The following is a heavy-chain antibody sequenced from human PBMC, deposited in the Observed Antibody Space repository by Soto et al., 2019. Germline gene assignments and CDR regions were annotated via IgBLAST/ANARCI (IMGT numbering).Heavy chain of an antibody. V-gene: IGHV3-74*01. CDR2: INNDGSDT. J-gene: IGHJ4*02. CDR3: VRGPLDSAGVPAGMLY. Sequence: EVQLVESGGALVQPGGSLRLSCVVSGFSISSYWMHWVRQAPGKGPVWVSRINNDGSDTNYADSVKGRFTISRDNVRNTLFLQMDSLRAEDTAVYYCVRGPLDSAGVPAGMLYWGQGTLVTVAS. D-gene: IGHD2-2*03. CDR1: GFSISSYW.